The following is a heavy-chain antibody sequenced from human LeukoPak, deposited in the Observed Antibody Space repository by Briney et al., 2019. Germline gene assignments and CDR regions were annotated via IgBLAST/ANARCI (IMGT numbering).Heavy chain of an antibody. D-gene: IGHD1-14*01. J-gene: IGHJ6*04. CDR2: IYYSGST. Sequence: SQTLSLTCTVSGGSISSGDYYWRWIRQPPGKGLEWIGYIYYSGSTYYNPSLKSRVTISVDTSKNQFSLKLSSVTAADTAVYYCARANPPRYYYGMDVWGKGTTVTVSS. V-gene: IGHV4-30-4*01. CDR1: GGSISSGDYY. CDR3: ARANPPRYYYGMDV.